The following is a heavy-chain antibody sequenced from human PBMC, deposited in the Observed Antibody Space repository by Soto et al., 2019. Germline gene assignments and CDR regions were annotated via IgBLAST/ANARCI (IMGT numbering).Heavy chain of an antibody. CDR2: ISAYNGNT. V-gene: IGHV1-18*01. Sequence: ASVKVSCKASGYTFTSYGISWVRQAPGEGLEWMGWISAYNGNTNYAQKLQGRVTMTTDTSTSTAYMELRSLRSDDTAVYYCARFRKAMYYDILTGYSNQGREVLGKGNTLIVSS. CDR3: ARFRKAMYYDILTGYSNQGREV. J-gene: IGHJ6*04. D-gene: IGHD3-9*01. CDR1: GYTFTSYG.